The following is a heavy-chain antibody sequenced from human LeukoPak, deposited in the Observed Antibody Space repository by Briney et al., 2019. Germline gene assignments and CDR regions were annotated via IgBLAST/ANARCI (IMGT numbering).Heavy chain of an antibody. D-gene: IGHD6-13*01. CDR2: IYHSGST. V-gene: IGHV4-38-2*02. CDR1: GYSISSGYY. J-gene: IGHJ4*02. CDR3: ARMEVGSSQFGY. Sequence: SETLSLTCTVSGYSISSGYYWGWIRQPPGKGLEWIGSIYHSGSTYYNPSLKSRVTISVDTSKNQFSLKLSSVTAADTAVYYCARMEVGSSQFGYWGQGTLVTVSS.